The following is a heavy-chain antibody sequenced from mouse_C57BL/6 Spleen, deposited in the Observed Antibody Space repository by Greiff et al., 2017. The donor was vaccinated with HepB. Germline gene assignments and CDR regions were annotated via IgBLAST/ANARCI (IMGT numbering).Heavy chain of an antibody. CDR2: INPSNGGT. J-gene: IGHJ4*01. D-gene: IGHD2-1*01. Sequence: VKLMESGTELVKPGASVKLSCKASGYTFTSYWMHWVKQRPGQGLEWIGNINPSNGGTNYNEKFKSKATLTVDKSSSTAYMQLRSLTSEDSAVYYCARCGIYYGNYDYAMDYWGQGTSVTVSS. CDR1: GYTFTSYW. V-gene: IGHV1-53*01. CDR3: ARCGIYYGNYDYAMDY.